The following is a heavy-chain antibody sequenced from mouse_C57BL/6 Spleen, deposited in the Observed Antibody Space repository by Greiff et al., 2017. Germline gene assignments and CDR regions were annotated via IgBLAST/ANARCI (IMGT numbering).Heavy chain of an antibody. CDR3: VRDYGFFDY. CDR1: GFSFNTYA. D-gene: IGHD2-2*01. J-gene: IGHJ2*01. CDR2: IRSKSNNYAT. V-gene: IGHV10-1*01. Sequence: EVQLQESGGGLVQPKGSLKLSCAASGFSFNTYAMNWVRQAPGKGLEWVARIRSKSNNYATYYADSVKDRFTISRDDSESMLYLQMNNLKTEDTAMYYCVRDYGFFDYWGQGTTLTVSS.